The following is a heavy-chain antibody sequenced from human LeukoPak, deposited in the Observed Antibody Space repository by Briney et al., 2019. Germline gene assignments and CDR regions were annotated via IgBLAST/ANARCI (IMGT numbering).Heavy chain of an antibody. CDR1: GYTFTGYY. J-gene: IGHJ4*02. Sequence: ASVKVSCKASGYTFTGYYMHWVRQAPGQGLEWMGWINPNSGGTNYALKFQGRVTMTRDTSISTAYMELSRLRSEDTAVYYCARGGVMATIPFDYWGQGTLVTVSS. V-gene: IGHV1-2*02. D-gene: IGHD5-24*01. CDR3: ARGGVMATIPFDY. CDR2: INPNSGGT.